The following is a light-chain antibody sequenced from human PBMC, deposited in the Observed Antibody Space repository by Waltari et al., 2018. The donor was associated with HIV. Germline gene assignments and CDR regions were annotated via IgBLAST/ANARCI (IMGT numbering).Light chain of an antibody. J-gene: IGLJ3*02. Sequence: QSVLTQPPSASGTPGQRVAISCSGGSSNLGSKSVYWYQQLPGTAPKLLMYRNNQRPSGVPDRFSGSKSGTSASLAISGLRSEDEADYFCATWDDSLSGWVFGGGTNLTVL. CDR3: ATWDDSLSGWV. CDR2: RNN. V-gene: IGLV1-47*01. CDR1: SSNLGSKS.